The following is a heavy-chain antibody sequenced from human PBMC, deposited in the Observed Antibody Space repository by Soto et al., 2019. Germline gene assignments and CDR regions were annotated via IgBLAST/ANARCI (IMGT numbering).Heavy chain of an antibody. V-gene: IGHV3-64*01. CDR2: ISSNGGST. Sequence: VRSLRLSCAAPEFTCSSYAMHWVRQAPGKGLEYVSAISSNGGSTYYANSVKGRFTISRDNSKNTLYLQMGSLRAEDMAVYYCARALGYAFDIWGQGTMVTVS. CDR1: EFTCSSYA. J-gene: IGHJ3*02. D-gene: IGHD7-27*01. CDR3: ARALGYAFDI.